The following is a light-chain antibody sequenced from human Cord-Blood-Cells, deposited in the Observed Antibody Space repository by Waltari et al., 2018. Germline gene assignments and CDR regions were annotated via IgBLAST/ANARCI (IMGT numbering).Light chain of an antibody. CDR1: SGHPSYP. CDR3: QTWGTGIRV. V-gene: IGLV4-69*01. J-gene: IGLJ3*02. Sequence: QLVLTQSPSAPASLPPPLNLTSTPSSGHPSYPIAWHQQQPEKGPRYLMKLNSDGSHSKGDGIPDRFSGSSSGAERYLTISSLQSEDEADYYCQTWGTGIRVFGGGTKLTVL. CDR2: LNSDGSH.